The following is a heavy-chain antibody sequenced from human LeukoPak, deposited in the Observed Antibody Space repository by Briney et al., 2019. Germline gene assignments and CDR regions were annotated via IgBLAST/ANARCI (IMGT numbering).Heavy chain of an antibody. CDR3: VRQGTNSGYYLLDY. J-gene: IGHJ4*02. D-gene: IGHD3-22*01. CDR1: GAALSEYY. V-gene: IGHV4-34*01. Sequence: SETLSLTCAVYGAALSEYYWSWIRQSPGKGLEWIGEVAHKGPTVYSPTLNRKYNPSFKSRVTMSVDPSKNQFSLKLTSETVADTATYYCVRQGTNSGYYLLDYWGQGHLVIVSS. CDR2: VAHKGPTVYSPTLNR.